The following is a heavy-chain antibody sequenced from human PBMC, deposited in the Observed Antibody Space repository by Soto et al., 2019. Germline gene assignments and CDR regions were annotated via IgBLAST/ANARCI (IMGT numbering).Heavy chain of an antibody. CDR3: ARDEPYYYAYPLDV. Sequence: EVQLVESGGGLVQPGGSLRLSCAASGIPVSSNYMTWVRQAPGKGLEWVSVLHSGGDTYYANSVKGRFTISRHDSTNTSFFRMHSLRAEYMAVYYCARDEPYYYAYPLDVWGQGTTVTVSS. CDR2: LHSGGDT. J-gene: IGHJ6*02. CDR1: GIPVSSNY. V-gene: IGHV3-53*04. D-gene: IGHD3-10*01.